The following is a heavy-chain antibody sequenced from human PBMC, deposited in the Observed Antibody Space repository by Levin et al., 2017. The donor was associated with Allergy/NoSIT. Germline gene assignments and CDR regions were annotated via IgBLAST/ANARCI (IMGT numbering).Heavy chain of an antibody. V-gene: IGHV3-20*04. Sequence: PGGSLRLSCAASGFTFDDYGLSWVRQAPGKGLEWVSGINWNGGSSGYADSVKGLFTISRDNAKNSLYLQMNSLRAEDTALYYCARETYYDILTGYYGAFDYWGQGTLVTVSS. D-gene: IGHD3-9*01. J-gene: IGHJ4*02. CDR1: GFTFDDYG. CDR3: ARETYYDILTGYYGAFDY. CDR2: INWNGGSS.